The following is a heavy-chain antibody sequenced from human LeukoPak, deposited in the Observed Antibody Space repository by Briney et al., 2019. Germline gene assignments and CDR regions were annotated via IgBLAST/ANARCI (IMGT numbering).Heavy chain of an antibody. CDR1: GFTFSDHY. V-gene: IGHV3-11*05. CDR3: AKDLGRYRNNYFDY. J-gene: IGHJ4*02. D-gene: IGHD1-26*01. CDR2: ISSGSTYT. Sequence: GGSLRLSCEVSGFTFSDHYMSWIRQAPGKRLEWVSYISSGSTYTNYADSVEGRFTISRDNAKNSLYLQMNSLRAEDTAVYYCAKDLGRYRNNYFDYWGQGTLVTVSS.